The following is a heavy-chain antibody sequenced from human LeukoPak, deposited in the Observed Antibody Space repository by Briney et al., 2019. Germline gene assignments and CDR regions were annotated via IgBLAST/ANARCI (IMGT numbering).Heavy chain of an antibody. J-gene: IGHJ4*02. CDR1: GFIVSSKY. CDR2: IHSGGST. Sequence: GGSLRLSCATSGFIVSSKYMIWVRQAPAEGREWVSVIHSGGSTYSADSVKGRFTISRDNSKNALYLQMNSLRPEDTAVYYCARMDLWRGDGGWSYFDYWGQGTLVTVSS. CDR3: ARMDLWRGDGGWSYFDY. V-gene: IGHV3-66*02. D-gene: IGHD7-27*01.